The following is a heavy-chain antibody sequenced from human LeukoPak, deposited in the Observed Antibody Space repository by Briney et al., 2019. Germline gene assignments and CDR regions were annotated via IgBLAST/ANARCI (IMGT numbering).Heavy chain of an antibody. V-gene: IGHV1-46*01. Sequence: ASVKVSCKASGYTFTSYYMHWVRQAPGQGLEWMGIINPSGGSTSYAQKLQGRVTMTRDTSTSTVYMELSSLRSEDTAVYYCARGSVSGVGYYYYYMDVWGKGTTVTVSS. CDR1: GYTFTSYY. CDR3: ARGSVSGVGYYYYYMDV. D-gene: IGHD2-8*01. CDR2: INPSGGST. J-gene: IGHJ6*03.